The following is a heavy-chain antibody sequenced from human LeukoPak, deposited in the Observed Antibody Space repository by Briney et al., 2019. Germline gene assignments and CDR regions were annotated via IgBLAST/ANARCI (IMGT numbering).Heavy chain of an antibody. CDR2: ISGSGGST. J-gene: IGHJ4*02. CDR1: GFTFSSYA. D-gene: IGHD2-15*01. V-gene: IGHV3-23*01. CDR3: AKEDGYCSGGSCSYFDY. Sequence: GGSLRLPCAASGFTFSSYAMSWVRQAPGKGLEWVSAISGSGGSTYYADSVKGRFTISRDNSKNTLYLQMNSLRAEDTAVYYCAKEDGYCSGGSCSYFDYWGQGTLVTVSS.